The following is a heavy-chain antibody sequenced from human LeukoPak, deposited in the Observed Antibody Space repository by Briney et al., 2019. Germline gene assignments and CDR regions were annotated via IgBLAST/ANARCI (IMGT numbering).Heavy chain of an antibody. CDR1: GFTFSSYG. V-gene: IGHV3-30*02. D-gene: IGHD6-19*01. CDR3: AKDLYQQWLVQGVDY. Sequence: PGGSLRLSCAASGFTFSSYGMHWVRQAPGKGLEWVAFIRYDGSNKYYADSVKCRFTISRDNSKNTLYLQMNSLRAEDTAVYYCAKDLYQQWLVQGVDYWGQGTLVTVSS. CDR2: IRYDGSNK. J-gene: IGHJ4*02.